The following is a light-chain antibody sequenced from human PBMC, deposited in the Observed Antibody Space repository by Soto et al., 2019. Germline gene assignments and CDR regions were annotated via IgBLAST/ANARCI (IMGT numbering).Light chain of an antibody. CDR1: SSDIGAYNF. J-gene: IGLJ2*01. CDR3: TSWTTSTTMI. Sequence: QSALTQPASVSGSSGQSITISCTGTSSDIGAYNFVSWYQQHTGKAPKLMLYDVNIRPSGVSNRFSGSKSGNTASLTISGLQAEEVADYCCTSWTTSTTMIFGGGTKLTVL. V-gene: IGLV2-14*03. CDR2: DVN.